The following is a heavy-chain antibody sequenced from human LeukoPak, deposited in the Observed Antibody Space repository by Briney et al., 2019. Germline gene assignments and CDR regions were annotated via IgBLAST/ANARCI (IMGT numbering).Heavy chain of an antibody. CDR2: VNPNSGVT. CDR3: ARDREYRSSSYPLDY. V-gene: IGHV1-2*02. CDR1: GYTFTGYY. D-gene: IGHD6-6*01. Sequence: GASVKVSCKASGYTFTGYYMHWVRQAPGQGLEWMGWVNPNSGVTNFAQKFQGRVTMTRDTSISTAYMELSRLRSDDTAVYFCARDREYRSSSYPLDYWGQGSLVTVSS. J-gene: IGHJ4*02.